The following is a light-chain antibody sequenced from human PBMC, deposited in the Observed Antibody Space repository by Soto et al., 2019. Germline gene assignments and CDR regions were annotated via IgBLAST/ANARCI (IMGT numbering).Light chain of an antibody. V-gene: IGKV3-20*01. J-gene: IGKJ1*01. CDR2: GAS. CDR1: ESVSSNY. Sequence: EIVLTQSPGTLSLSQGERATLSCRASESVSSNYLAWYQQKPGQASRFLIYGASSRASGIPDRFSGSESGTDFTLTISRLEPGDFAVYYCHQYSSLPPGTFGQGTKVKI. CDR3: HQYSSLPPGT.